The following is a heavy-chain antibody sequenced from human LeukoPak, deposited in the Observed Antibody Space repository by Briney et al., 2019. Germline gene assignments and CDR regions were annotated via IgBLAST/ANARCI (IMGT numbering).Heavy chain of an antibody. CDR1: GGSFSGYH. Sequence: SETLSLTCGVYGGSFSGYHWTWIRQPPGKGLEWIGEINHSGSTNYNPSLKSRVTISVDTSKNQFSLKLSSVTAADTAVYYCARGGYCSSTSCPGFDPWGQGTLVTVSS. J-gene: IGHJ5*02. CDR3: ARGGYCSSTSCPGFDP. V-gene: IGHV4-34*01. D-gene: IGHD2-2*01. CDR2: INHSGST.